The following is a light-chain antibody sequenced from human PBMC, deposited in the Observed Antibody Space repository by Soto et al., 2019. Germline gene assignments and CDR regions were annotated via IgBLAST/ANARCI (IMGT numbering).Light chain of an antibody. J-gene: IGKJ1*01. CDR2: GAS. Sequence: EIVLTQSPGTLSLSAGGRATLSCRASQSVSSNYLAWYQQKPGQPPRLLISGASCRATCIPYRFIGSGSGTDFTLTISSLEPEDFAVYYCQQYGRSPPSWTFGQGTKVEIK. V-gene: IGKV3-20*01. CDR3: QQYGRSPPSWT. CDR1: QSVSSNY.